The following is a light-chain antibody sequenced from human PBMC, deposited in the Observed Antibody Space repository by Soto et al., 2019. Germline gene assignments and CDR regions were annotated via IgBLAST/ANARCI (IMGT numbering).Light chain of an antibody. CDR1: SSDVGAYNF. CDR3: CSYAGSYTLV. CDR2: DVS. Sequence: QSALSQPRSVSGSPGQSVTLSCTGTSSDVGAYNFVSWYQQHPGRVPKLMIYDVSRRPSGVPDQFSGAKSGNTASLTISGLQADDEADYYCCSYAGSYTLVFGGGTKLTVL. J-gene: IGLJ3*02. V-gene: IGLV2-11*01.